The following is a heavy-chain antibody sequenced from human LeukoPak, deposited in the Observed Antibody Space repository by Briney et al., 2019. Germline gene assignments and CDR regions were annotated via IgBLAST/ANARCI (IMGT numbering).Heavy chain of an antibody. V-gene: IGHV1-2*02. J-gene: IGHJ4*02. CDR2: INPKSGGT. CDR1: GYTFTDYY. Sequence: ASVKVSCKASGYTFTDYYIHWVRQAPGQGLEWMGWINPKSGGTKNAQKFRGRVTMTRDTSVSTAYMELSSLISGDTAVYYCATDSGYSSLSDYRGQGTLLTVSS. D-gene: IGHD6-19*01. CDR3: ATDSGYSSLSDY.